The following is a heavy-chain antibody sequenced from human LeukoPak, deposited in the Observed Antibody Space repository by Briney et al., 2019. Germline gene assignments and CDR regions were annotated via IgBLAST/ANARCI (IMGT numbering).Heavy chain of an antibody. CDR1: GGSFSGYY. D-gene: IGHD2-2*01. CDR2: INHSGST. CDR3: ARQRYQQFYYYMDV. Sequence: SETLSLTRAVYGGSFSGYYWSWIRQPPGKGLEWIGEINHSGSTNYNPSLKSRVTISVDTSKNQFSLKLSSVTAADTAVYYCARQRYQQFYYYMDVWGKGTTVTVSS. V-gene: IGHV4-34*01. J-gene: IGHJ6*03.